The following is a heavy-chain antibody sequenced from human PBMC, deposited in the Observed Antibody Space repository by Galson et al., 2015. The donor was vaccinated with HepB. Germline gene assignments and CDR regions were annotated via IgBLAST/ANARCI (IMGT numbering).Heavy chain of an antibody. V-gene: IGHV6-1*01. CDR3: AREKVWSSSSTPFDY. CDR1: GDSVSSNSAA. J-gene: IGHJ4*02. Sequence: CAISGDSVSSNSAAWNWIRQSPSRGLEWLGRTYYRSKWYNDYAVSVKSRITINPDTSKNQFSLQLNSVTPEDTAVYYCAREKVWSSSSTPFDYWGQGTLVTVSS. CDR2: TYYRSKWYN. D-gene: IGHD6-6*01.